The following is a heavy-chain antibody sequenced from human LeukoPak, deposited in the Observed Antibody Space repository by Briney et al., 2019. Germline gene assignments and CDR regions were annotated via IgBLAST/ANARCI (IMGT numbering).Heavy chain of an antibody. V-gene: IGHV1-46*01. CDR1: GYTFTTYY. D-gene: IGHD2-2*01. CDR3: ARDRKPGYCSSASCPPPFFDF. J-gene: IGHJ4*02. CDR2: INPNGGGT. Sequence: GASVKVSCKASGYTFTTYYMHWARQAPGQGLEWMGLINPNGGGTSYAQGFQGRVTMTRDMSTSTVYMELISLRSEDTAVYFCARDRKPGYCSSASCPPPFFDFWGQGTLVTVSS.